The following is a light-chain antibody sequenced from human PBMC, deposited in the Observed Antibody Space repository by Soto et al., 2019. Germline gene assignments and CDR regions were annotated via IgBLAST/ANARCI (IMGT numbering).Light chain of an antibody. CDR1: QSFSSRY. CDR3: QQYDNSPFT. CDR2: GAS. J-gene: IGKJ3*01. V-gene: IGKV3-20*01. Sequence: EIVLTQSPGTLTLSPGERATLSCRASQSFSSRYLAWYQQKPSQAPRLLMHGASIRATGIPDRFSGSVSGTDFTLTISRLEPEDFAVYFCQQYDNSPFTFGPGTKVDF.